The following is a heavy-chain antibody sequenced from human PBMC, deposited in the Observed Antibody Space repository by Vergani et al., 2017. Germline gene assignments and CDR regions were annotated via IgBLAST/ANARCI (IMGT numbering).Heavy chain of an antibody. CDR2: IIPIFGTA. J-gene: IGHJ5*02. CDR3: ARAQGYCSSTSCYPRRFDP. CDR1: GGTFSSYA. D-gene: IGHD2-2*01. V-gene: IGHV1-69*01. Sequence: QVQLVQSGAEVKKPGSSVKVSCKASGGTFSSYAISWVRQAPRQGLEWMGGIIPIFGTANYAQKFQGRVTITADESTSTAYMELSSLRSEDTAVYYCARAQGYCSSTSCYPRRFDPWGQGTLVTVSS.